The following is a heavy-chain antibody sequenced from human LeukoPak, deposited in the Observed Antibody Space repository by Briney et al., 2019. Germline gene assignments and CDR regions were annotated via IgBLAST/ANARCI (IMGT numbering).Heavy chain of an antibody. CDR1: GGSISSSSYY. V-gene: IGHV4-39*01. J-gene: IGHJ4*02. Sequence: SETLSLTCTVSGGSISSSSYYWGWIRQPPGKWLEWIGSISYSGSTYYNPSLKSRVTISVDTSKNQFSLKLSSVTAADTAMYYCARRLGARFDYWGQGTLVTVSS. D-gene: IGHD1-26*01. CDR3: ARRLGARFDY. CDR2: ISYSGST.